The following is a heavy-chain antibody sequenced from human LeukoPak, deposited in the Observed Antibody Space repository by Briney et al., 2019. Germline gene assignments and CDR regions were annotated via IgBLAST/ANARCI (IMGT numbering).Heavy chain of an antibody. Sequence: GESLKISCKGSGYSFTSYWIGWVRQMPGKGLEWVANIKQDGSEKYYVDSVKGRFTISRDNAKNSLYLQMNSLRAEDTAVYYCAREGYSYGYDYWGQGTLVTVSS. CDR1: GYSFTSYW. D-gene: IGHD5-18*01. J-gene: IGHJ4*02. CDR2: IKQDGSEK. V-gene: IGHV3-7*01. CDR3: AREGYSYGYDY.